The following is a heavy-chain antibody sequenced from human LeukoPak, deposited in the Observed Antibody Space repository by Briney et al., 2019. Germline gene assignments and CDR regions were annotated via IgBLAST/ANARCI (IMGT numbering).Heavy chain of an antibody. CDR3: CTDYYDFWSGPH. J-gene: IGHJ4*02. V-gene: IGHV3-15*01. D-gene: IGHD3-3*01. Sequence: PGGSLRLSCAASGFTFSSYSMSWVRQAPGKGLEWVAQIYSQSEGGTTGYAAPVKGRFTISRDDAENTLFLQMNSLKSEDTALYYCCTDYYDFWSGPHWGQGSLVTVSS. CDR1: GFTFSSYS. CDR2: IYSQSEGGTT.